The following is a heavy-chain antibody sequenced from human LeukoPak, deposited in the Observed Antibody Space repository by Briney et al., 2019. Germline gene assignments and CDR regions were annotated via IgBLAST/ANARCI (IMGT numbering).Heavy chain of an antibody. CDR1: GFDFSGAW. V-gene: IGHV3-15*01. CDR2: IKNKIDGGTY. CDR3: ATIQCARTMSFDY. Sequence: PGGSLRLSCAASGFDFSGAWMTWVRKAPGKGLEWVGLIKNKIDGGTYDYAAHVKERISVSRDDSKSMLVLQMNSLKTEDTAVYYCATIQCARTMSFDYWGQGTLVTVSS. D-gene: IGHD6-19*01. J-gene: IGHJ4*02.